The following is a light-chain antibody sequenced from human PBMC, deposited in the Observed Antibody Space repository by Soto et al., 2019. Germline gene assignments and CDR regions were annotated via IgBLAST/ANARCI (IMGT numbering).Light chain of an antibody. CDR1: QSVSSSY. Sequence: EIVLTQSPGTLSLSPGERATLSCRASQSVSSSYLAWYQQKPGQAARLLIYGAYSRATGITDRFSGSGSGTDFTLTISRLEPEDFAVYYCQQYGSSPTTVGQGTKVDIK. CDR2: GAY. CDR3: QQYGSSPTT. J-gene: IGKJ1*01. V-gene: IGKV3-20*01.